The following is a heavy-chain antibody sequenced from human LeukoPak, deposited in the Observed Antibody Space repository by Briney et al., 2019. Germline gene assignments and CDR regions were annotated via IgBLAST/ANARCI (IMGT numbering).Heavy chain of an antibody. J-gene: IGHJ2*01. Sequence: SETLSLTCTVSGGSVSGDNYYWNWIRQPPGKGLEWIGYIYYTGSTIYNRSLKSRLTISVDTSKKRFSLKLSSVTAADTAVYYCARGVYSVGHTGPWRHFDVWGRGTLVTVSS. V-gene: IGHV4-61*03. CDR1: GGSVSGDNYY. CDR2: IYYTGST. CDR3: ARGVYSVGHTGPWRHFDV. D-gene: IGHD1-26*01.